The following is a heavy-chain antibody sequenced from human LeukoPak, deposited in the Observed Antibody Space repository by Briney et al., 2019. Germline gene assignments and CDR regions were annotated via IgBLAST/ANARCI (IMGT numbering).Heavy chain of an antibody. J-gene: IGHJ5*02. CDR1: GFTFNTYY. Sequence: PGGSLRLSCAASGFTFNTYYMSWVRQAPGKGLEWVSSISTSSSYIYYADSVKGRFTISRDNAKNSLYLQMNSLRAEDTAVYYCAKEPRYYYGSGNWFDPWGQGTLVTVPS. D-gene: IGHD3-10*01. CDR2: ISTSSSYI. V-gene: IGHV3-21*04. CDR3: AKEPRYYYGSGNWFDP.